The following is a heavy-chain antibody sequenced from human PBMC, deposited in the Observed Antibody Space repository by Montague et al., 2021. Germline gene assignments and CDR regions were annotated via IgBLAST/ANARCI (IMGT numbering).Heavy chain of an antibody. D-gene: IGHD6-19*01. CDR3: ARDSYSSGWYSAEYLQH. V-gene: IGHV3-48*02. Sequence: SLRLSCAASGFTFRTYGMNWVRQAPGKGLEWVSYITGSSSSIYYADSVRGRFTTSRDNPKNSLYLQMNSLRDEDTAVYYCARDSYSSGWYSAEYLQHWGQGTLVTVSS. J-gene: IGHJ1*01. CDR2: ITGSSSSI. CDR1: GFTFRTYG.